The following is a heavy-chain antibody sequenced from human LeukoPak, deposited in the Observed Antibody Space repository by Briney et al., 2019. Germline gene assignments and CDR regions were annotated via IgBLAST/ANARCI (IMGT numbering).Heavy chain of an antibody. J-gene: IGHJ4*02. D-gene: IGHD5-18*01. V-gene: IGHV4-34*01. Sequence: PSETLSLTCAVYGGSFSGYYWNWIRQPLGKGLEWIGEINHFGRTKYNPSLKSRVTISGDTSKNQFSLKINSLTAADTAVYYCARSYRAHQTFYSSHFFDYWGQGTLVTVSS. CDR2: INHFGRT. CDR1: GGSFSGYY. CDR3: ARSYRAHQTFYSSHFFDY.